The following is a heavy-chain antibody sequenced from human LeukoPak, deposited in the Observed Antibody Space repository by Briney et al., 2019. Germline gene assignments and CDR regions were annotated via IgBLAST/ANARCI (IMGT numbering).Heavy chain of an antibody. J-gene: IGHJ6*02. CDR3: ARTGTTEFSYYYYGMDV. V-gene: IGHV1-46*01. CDR1: GYTFTNYY. CDR2: INPSGGST. D-gene: IGHD4-17*01. Sequence: ASVKVSCKASGYTFTNYYMHWVRQAPGQGLEWMGIINPSGGSTSYTQKFQGRVTMTGDTSTSTVYMELSSLRSEDTAVYYCARTGTTEFSYYYYGMDVWGQGTTVTVSS.